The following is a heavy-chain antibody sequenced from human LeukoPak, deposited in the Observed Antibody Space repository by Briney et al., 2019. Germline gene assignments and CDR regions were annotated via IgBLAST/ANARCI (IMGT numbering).Heavy chain of an antibody. CDR3: ARFIESSAYHYVWGRFRSSYGMDV. Sequence: GASVKVSCKASGYTFTSYGISWVRQAPGQGLEWMGWISAYNGNTNYAQKLQGRVTMTTDTSTSTAYMELRSLRSDDTAVYYCARFIESSAYHYVWGRFRSSYGMDVWGKGTTVTVSS. CDR2: ISAYNGNT. V-gene: IGHV1-18*04. D-gene: IGHD3-16*02. J-gene: IGHJ6*04. CDR1: GYTFTSYG.